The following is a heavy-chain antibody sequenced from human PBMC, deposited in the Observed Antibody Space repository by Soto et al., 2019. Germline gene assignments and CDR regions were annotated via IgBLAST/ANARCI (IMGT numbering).Heavy chain of an antibody. V-gene: IGHV3-23*01. CDR1: GFTFSTYA. CDR2: LSGSGGTT. J-gene: IGHJ4*02. D-gene: IGHD3-10*01. CDR3: AKQRAGYGSGSDTFYFDF. Sequence: GGSLRLSCSTSGFTFSTYAMNWVRQAPGKGLEWVSALSGSGGTTYYADSVRGRFTISRDNSKNTLFLQMSSLRAEDTALYYCAKQRAGYGSGSDTFYFDFWGQGTLVTVS.